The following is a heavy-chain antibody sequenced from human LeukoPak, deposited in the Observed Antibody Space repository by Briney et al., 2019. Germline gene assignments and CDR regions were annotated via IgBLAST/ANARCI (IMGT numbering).Heavy chain of an antibody. J-gene: IGHJ4*02. V-gene: IGHV4-34*01. D-gene: IGHD1-26*01. CDR1: GGSFSGYY. CDR2: INHSGST. Sequence: SETLSLTCAVYGGSFSGYYWSWIRQPPGKGLEWIGEINHSGSTNYNPSLKSRVTISVDTSKNQFSLKLSSVTAADTAVYYCARVMGALGYWGQGTLVTVSS. CDR3: ARVMGALGY.